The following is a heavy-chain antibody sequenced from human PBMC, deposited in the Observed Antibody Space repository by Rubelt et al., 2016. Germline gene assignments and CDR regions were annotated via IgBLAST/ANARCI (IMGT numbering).Heavy chain of an antibody. V-gene: IGHV4-34*01. CDR1: GGSLSGYY. J-gene: IGHJ4*02. CDR3: ARHQTYYDSSGYSYYFDY. CDR2: SNPSGST. D-gene: IGHD3-22*01. Sequence: QVQLQQSGPGLVKPSGTLSLTCAVYGGSLSGYYWSWIRQSPGKGLEWIGESNPSGSTYYNPSLKSRVTIPETKSKNQFPLRRRSVTAADTAVYYCARHQTYYDSSGYSYYFDYWGQGTLLTVSS.